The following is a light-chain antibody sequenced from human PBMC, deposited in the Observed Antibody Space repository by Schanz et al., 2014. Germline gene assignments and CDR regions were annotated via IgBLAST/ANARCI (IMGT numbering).Light chain of an antibody. CDR2: GAS. Sequence: EIVLTQSPATLSVSPGERVTLSCRASQSVRDNLAWYQQKPGQAPRLLIYGASSRATGIPDRFSGIGSGTDFTLTISRLEPEDFAVYHCQQYGSSSVTFGGGTKVEIK. CDR3: QQYGSSSVT. J-gene: IGKJ4*01. V-gene: IGKV3-20*01. CDR1: QSVRDN.